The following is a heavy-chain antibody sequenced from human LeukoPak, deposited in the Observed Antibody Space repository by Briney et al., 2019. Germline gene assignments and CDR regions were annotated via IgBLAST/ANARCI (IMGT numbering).Heavy chain of an antibody. Sequence: SGPTLVNPTQTLTLTSTFSGFSLSTSGVGVGWIRQPPGKALEWLVFIYWDDDKRYSPSLKSRLTITKDTPKNQVVLTMTDMDPLDTATYYCAHRRSYNGNWNAGYFDSWGQGTPVTVSS. CDR3: AHRRSYNGNWNAGYFDS. CDR2: IYWDDDK. CDR1: GFSLSTSGVG. V-gene: IGHV2-5*02. D-gene: IGHD1-1*01. J-gene: IGHJ4*02.